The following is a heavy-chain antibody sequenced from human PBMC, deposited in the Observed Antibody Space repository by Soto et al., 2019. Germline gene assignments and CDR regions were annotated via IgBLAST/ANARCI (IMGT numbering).Heavy chain of an antibody. Sequence: QFQLVQSGAEVKKPGASVKVSCKASGYTFTKYAMHWVRQAPGQRLEWMGWINGGNGNTKYSQKFQGRVTITRDTSASTAYMELSSLRSEDTAVYYCTRDQIGGRPFDYWGQGTRVTVSS. CDR2: INGGNGNT. V-gene: IGHV1-3*01. CDR1: GYTFTKYA. CDR3: TRDQIGGRPFDY. D-gene: IGHD2-15*01. J-gene: IGHJ4*02.